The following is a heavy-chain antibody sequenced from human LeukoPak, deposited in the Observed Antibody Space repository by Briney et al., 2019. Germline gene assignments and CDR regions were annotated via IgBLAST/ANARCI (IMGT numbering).Heavy chain of an antibody. CDR2: ISGSGGST. CDR1: GFTFSSYA. J-gene: IGHJ4*02. D-gene: IGHD7-27*01. Sequence: PGGSLRLSCAASGFTFSSYAMNWVRQAPGKGLEWVSAISGSGGSTYYADSVKGRFTVFRDNSKSTLYLQINSMRAEDTAVYYCAKDGDLDYWGQGTLVTVSS. CDR3: AKDGDLDY. V-gene: IGHV3-23*01.